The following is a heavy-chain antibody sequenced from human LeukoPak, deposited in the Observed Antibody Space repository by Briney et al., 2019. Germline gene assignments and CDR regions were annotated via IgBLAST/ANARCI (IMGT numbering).Heavy chain of an antibody. J-gene: IGHJ4*02. V-gene: IGHV5-10-1*01. CDR1: GYSFTSYW. Sequence: GESLKISCKGSGYSFTSYWISWVRQMPGKGLEWMGRIDPSDSYTNYSPSFQGHVTISADKSISTAFLQWSSLKASDTAIYYCVRVPRGYTYNYFGYWGQGTLVTVSS. D-gene: IGHD5-18*01. CDR2: IDPSDSYT. CDR3: VRVPRGYTYNYFGY.